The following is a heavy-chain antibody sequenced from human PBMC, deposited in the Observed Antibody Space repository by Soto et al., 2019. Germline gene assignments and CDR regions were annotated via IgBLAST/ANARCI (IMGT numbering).Heavy chain of an antibody. CDR3: ATDGMTAGDN. CDR1: GTSVSSFS. V-gene: IGHV4-4*07. D-gene: IGHD1-1*01. J-gene: IGHJ4*02. CDR2: IYTNDNA. Sequence: ESLSLTCRVPGTSVSSFSWSWVRRPAGKGLEWIGRIYTNDNAKYNPSLKGRATMSVDMSENVLSLRLESVTDADADVYYCATDGMTAGDNWGQGTLVTVYS.